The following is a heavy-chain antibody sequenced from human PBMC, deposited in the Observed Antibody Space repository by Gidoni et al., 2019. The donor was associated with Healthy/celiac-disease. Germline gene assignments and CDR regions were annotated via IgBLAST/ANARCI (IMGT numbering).Heavy chain of an antibody. CDR3: ARGSGGEGHAFDI. V-gene: IGHV4-34*01. J-gene: IGHJ3*02. CDR2: INHSGST. Sequence: QVQLPQSGAGPLKPSETLSLTCAVYGGSFSGYYWSWIRQPPGKGLAWIGEINHSGSTNYNPALKSRVTVSVDTSKNQFSLKLSSVPAADTAVYYCARGSGGEGHAFDIWGQGTMVTVSS. CDR1: GGSFSGYY. D-gene: IGHD3-10*01.